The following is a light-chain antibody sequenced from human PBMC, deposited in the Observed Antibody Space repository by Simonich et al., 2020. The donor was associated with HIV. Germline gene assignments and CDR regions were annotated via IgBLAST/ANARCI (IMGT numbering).Light chain of an antibody. Sequence: EIVMTQSPATLSVSPGERATLSGRARQSVRSNLAWYQQKPGQAPRLLIYSASTRATGIPSKFSGSWSGTEFTLTISSMQSEDIAVYYCQQYNNRPLTFGGGTKVEIK. CDR1: QSVRSN. J-gene: IGKJ4*01. CDR2: SAS. V-gene: IGKV3-15*01. CDR3: QQYNNRPLT.